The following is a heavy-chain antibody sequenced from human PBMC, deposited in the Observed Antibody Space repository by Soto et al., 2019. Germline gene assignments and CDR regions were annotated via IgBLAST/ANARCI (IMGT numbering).Heavy chain of an antibody. D-gene: IGHD6-19*01. CDR3: SRFIMVGGWFDPNYYHGMDV. V-gene: IGHV1-18*01. J-gene: IGHJ6*02. CDR2: ISGYNGNT. CDR1: GYTFSNYG. Sequence: ASVKVSCKTSGYTFSNYGINWVRQAPGQGLEWMGWISGYNGNTNYAQTVQGRVTMTTDTSTGTVYMELRSLKSDDTTIYYCSRFIMVGGWFDPNYYHGMDVWGQGTTVTVSS.